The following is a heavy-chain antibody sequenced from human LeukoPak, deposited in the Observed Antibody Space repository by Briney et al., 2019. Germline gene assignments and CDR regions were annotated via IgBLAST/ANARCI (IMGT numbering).Heavy chain of an antibody. J-gene: IGHJ5*02. V-gene: IGHV3-66*01. D-gene: IGHD3-10*01. CDR2: IYSGGST. Sequence: GGSLRLSCAASGFTVSSNYMSWVRQAPGKGLEWVSVIYSGGSTYYADSVKGRFTISRDNSKNTLYLQMNSLRAEDTAVYYCARESITMVRGVMRPYNWFDPWGQGTLVTVSS. CDR3: ARESITMVRGVMRPYNWFDP. CDR1: GFTVSSNY.